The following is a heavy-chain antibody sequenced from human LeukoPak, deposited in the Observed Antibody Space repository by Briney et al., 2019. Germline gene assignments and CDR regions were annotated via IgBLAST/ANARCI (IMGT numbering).Heavy chain of an antibody. CDR3: AKDPTHYRVWDYYETIGLSY. V-gene: IGHV3-30*02. J-gene: IGHJ4*02. CDR1: GFIFSTYY. CDR2: IKRDGSNK. Sequence: PGGSLRLSCAASGFIFSTYYMNWVRQAPGKGLEWVANIKRDGSNKYYADSVKGRFTISRDNSKNTLNLHMNSLRAEDTAVYYCAKDPTHYRVWDYYETIGLSYWGQGTLVTVSS. D-gene: IGHD3-22*01.